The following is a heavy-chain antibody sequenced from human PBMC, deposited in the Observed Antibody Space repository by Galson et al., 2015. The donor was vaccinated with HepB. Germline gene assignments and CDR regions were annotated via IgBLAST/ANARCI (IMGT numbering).Heavy chain of an antibody. CDR3: ARDTIIIGSPYFWSGYPHDY. V-gene: IGHV3-21*01. CDR2: ISSSSSYI. Sequence: SLRLSCAASGFTFSSYSMNWVRQAPGKGLEWVSSISSSSSYIYYADSVKGRFTISRDNAKNSLYLQMNSLRAEDTAVYYCARDTIIIGSPYFWSGYPHDYWGQGTLVTVSS. D-gene: IGHD3-3*01. CDR1: GFTFSSYS. J-gene: IGHJ4*02.